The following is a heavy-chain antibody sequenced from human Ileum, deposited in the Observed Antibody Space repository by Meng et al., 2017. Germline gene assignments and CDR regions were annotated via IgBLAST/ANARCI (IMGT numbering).Heavy chain of an antibody. CDR3: AREKQQLGFDS. CDR2: LYTSGIT. CDR1: GGSISGYF. V-gene: IGHV4-4*07. Sequence: QGQLQTPGPGLVRPPEPLSITCTASGGSISGYFWSWIRQPAGKGLEWIGRLYTSGITNYNPSLKSRVTMSVDTSKSQFSLNLTSVTAADTAIYYCAREKQQLGFDSWGQGTLVTVSS. D-gene: IGHD1-1*01. J-gene: IGHJ4*02.